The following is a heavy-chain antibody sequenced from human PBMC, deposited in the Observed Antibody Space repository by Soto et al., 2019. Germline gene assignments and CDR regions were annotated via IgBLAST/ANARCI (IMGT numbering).Heavy chain of an antibody. D-gene: IGHD6-19*01. CDR2: IYPRDSDT. J-gene: IGHJ4*02. CDR3: ATVRAVAVPRLFYFDY. Sequence: GESLKISCKGSGYSFTSNWIGWVRQMPGKGLEWMGIIYPRDSDTKYSPSFQGQVTISVDKFISTTYLQWSSLKASDTAMYYCATVRAVAVPRLFYFDYCGPGTLVTVSS. V-gene: IGHV5-51*01. CDR1: GYSFTSNW.